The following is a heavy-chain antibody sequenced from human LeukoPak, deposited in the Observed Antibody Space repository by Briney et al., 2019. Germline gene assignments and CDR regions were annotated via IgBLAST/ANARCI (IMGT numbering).Heavy chain of an antibody. CDR3: ARSTRRRRGDYYYYGMDV. CDR2: IYYSGST. J-gene: IGHJ6*04. V-gene: IGHV4-59*01. D-gene: IGHD1-1*01. Sequence: PSETLSLTCTVSGGSISSYYWSWIRQPPGKGLEGIGYIYYSGSTNYNPSLKSRVTISVDTSKNQFSLKLSSVTAADTAVYYCARSTRRRRGDYYYYGMDVWGKGTTVTVSS. CDR1: GGSISSYY.